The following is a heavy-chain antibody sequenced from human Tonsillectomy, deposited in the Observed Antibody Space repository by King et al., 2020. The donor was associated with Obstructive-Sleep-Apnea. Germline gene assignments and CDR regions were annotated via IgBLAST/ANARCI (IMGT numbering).Heavy chain of an antibody. Sequence: VQLVESGGGVVQPGRSLRLSCTASGFTFSSYAMHWVRQAPGKGLEWVAGISYDGSNKFYADSVKGRFTISRDNSKNTLSLQRNSLRAEDTAVYYCSGESAQWLAPAFDYWGQGTLVTVSS. V-gene: IGHV3-30-3*01. CDR2: ISYDGSNK. CDR1: GFTFSSYA. J-gene: IGHJ4*02. D-gene: IGHD6-19*01. CDR3: SGESAQWLAPAFDY.